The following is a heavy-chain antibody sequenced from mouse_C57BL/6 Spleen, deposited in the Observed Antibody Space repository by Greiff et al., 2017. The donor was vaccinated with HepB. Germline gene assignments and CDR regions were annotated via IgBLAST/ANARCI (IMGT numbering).Heavy chain of an antibody. CDR1: GYTFTSYW. V-gene: IGHV1-72*01. Sequence: QVQLQQPGAELVKPGASVKLSCKASGYTFTSYWMHWVKQRPGRGLGWIGRIDPNSGGTKYNEKFKSKATLTVDKPSSTAYMQLSSLTSEDSAVYYCARDGNDWYFDVWGTGTTVTVSS. CDR3: ARDGNDWYFDV. J-gene: IGHJ1*03. CDR2: IDPNSGGT. D-gene: IGHD2-1*01.